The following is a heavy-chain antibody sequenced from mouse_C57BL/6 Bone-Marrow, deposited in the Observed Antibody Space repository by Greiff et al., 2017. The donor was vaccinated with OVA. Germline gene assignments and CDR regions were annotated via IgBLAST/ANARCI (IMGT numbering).Heavy chain of an antibody. D-gene: IGHD1-1*01. Sequence: QVQLKQSGAELVKPGASVKLSCKASGYTFTEYTIHWVKQRSGQGLEWIGWFYPGSGSIKYNEKFKDKATLTADKSSSTVYMELSRLTSEDSAVYFCARHEDLYYYGSSYLAWFAYWGQGTLVTVSA. CDR2: FYPGSGSI. CDR3: ARHEDLYYYGSSYLAWFAY. CDR1: GYTFTEYT. V-gene: IGHV1-62-2*01. J-gene: IGHJ3*01.